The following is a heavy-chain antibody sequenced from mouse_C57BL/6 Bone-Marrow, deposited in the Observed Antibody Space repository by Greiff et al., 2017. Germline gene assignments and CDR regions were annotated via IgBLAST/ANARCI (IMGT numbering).Heavy chain of an antibody. V-gene: IGHV6-3*01. J-gene: IGHJ2*01. CDR2: IRLKSDNYAT. D-gene: IGHD4-1*02. CDR1: GFTFSNYW. Sequence: EVNVVESGGGLVQPGGSMKLSCVASGFTFSNYWLNWVRQSPEKGLEWVAQIRLKSDNYATHYAESVKGRFTISRDDSKSSVYLQMNNLRAEDTGIYYCTVNWDGVRNYWGQGTTLTVSS. CDR3: TVNWDGVRNY.